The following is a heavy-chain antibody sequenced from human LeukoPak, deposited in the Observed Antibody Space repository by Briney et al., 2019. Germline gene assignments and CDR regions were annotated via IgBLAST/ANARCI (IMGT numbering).Heavy chain of an antibody. D-gene: IGHD2/OR15-2a*01. CDR2: ISGSGNAK. V-gene: IGHV3-48*01. Sequence: PWGSLRLSCAASGFSFSSYSVNWVRQAPGKGLEWVSYISGSGNAKHYTDSLKGRFTISRDNAKNALYLQMNSLRAEDTAVYFCARDYVYAFDYWGQRTLVTVSS. J-gene: IGHJ4*02. CDR3: ARDYVYAFDY. CDR1: GFSFSSYS.